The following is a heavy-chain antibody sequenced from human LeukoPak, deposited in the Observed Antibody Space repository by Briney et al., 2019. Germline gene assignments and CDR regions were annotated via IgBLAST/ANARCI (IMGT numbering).Heavy chain of an antibody. V-gene: IGHV1-24*01. CDR3: ATGGGSGSYPYYGMDV. Sequence: ASVKVSCKVSGYTLTELSMHWVRQAPGKGLEWMGGFDPEDGETIYAQKFQGRVTMTEDTSTDTAYMELSSLRSEDTAVYYCATGGGSGSYPYYGMDVWGQGTTVTVS. CDR1: GYTLTELS. D-gene: IGHD3-10*01. CDR2: FDPEDGET. J-gene: IGHJ6*02.